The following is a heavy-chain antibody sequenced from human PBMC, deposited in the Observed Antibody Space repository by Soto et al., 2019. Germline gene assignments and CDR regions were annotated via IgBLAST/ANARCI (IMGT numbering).Heavy chain of an antibody. CDR2: IIPIFGTA. V-gene: IGHV1-69*13. CDR3: ARDEGSAGRYYYYYGMDV. CDR1: GGTFSSYA. Sequence: SVKVSCKASGGTFSSYAISWVRQAPGQGLEWMGGIIPIFGTANYAQKFQGRVTITADESTSTACMELSSLRSEDTAVYYCARDEGSAGRYYYYYGMDVWGQGTTVTVSS. J-gene: IGHJ6*02. D-gene: IGHD6-19*01.